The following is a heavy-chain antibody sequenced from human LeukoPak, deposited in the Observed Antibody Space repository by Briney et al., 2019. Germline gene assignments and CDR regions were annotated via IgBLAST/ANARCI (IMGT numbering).Heavy chain of an antibody. Sequence: GASVKVSCKASGYTFTSYGISWVRQAPGQGLEWMGWISAYNGNTNYAQKLQGRVTVTTDTSTSTAYMELRSLRSDDTAVYYCARDLGYSSGWYSVPSFDYWGQGTLVTVSS. CDR2: ISAYNGNT. CDR3: ARDLGYSSGWYSVPSFDY. D-gene: IGHD6-19*01. CDR1: GYTFTSYG. J-gene: IGHJ4*02. V-gene: IGHV1-18*01.